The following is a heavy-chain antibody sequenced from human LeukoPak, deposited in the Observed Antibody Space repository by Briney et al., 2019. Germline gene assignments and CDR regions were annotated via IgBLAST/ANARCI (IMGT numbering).Heavy chain of an antibody. CDR1: GGSISSYY. CDR2: IYTSGST. CDR3: ARLAGEYSSSDY. V-gene: IGHV4-4*09. D-gene: IGHD6-6*01. J-gene: IGHJ4*02. Sequence: SETLSLTCTVSGGSISSYYWSWIRQPPGKGLVWIGYIYTSGSTNYNPSLKSRVTISVDTSKNQFSLKLSSVTAADTAVYYCARLAGEYSSSDYWGQGTLVTVSS.